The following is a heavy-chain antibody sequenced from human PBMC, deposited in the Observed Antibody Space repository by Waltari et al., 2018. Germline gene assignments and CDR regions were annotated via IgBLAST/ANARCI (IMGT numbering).Heavy chain of an antibody. J-gene: IGHJ4*02. CDR3: ARGVPGSWPDYYFDH. CDR2: FSVYNGNT. D-gene: IGHD3-10*01. CDR1: GYTFTNYG. Sequence: QVQLVQSGAEVKKPGASVKVSCKASGYTFTNYGISWVRQAPGQGLEWMGLFSVYNGNTNYAQKLQGRVTMTTDTATSTAYMELRSLRSDDTAVYYCARGVPGSWPDYYFDHWGQGTLVTVSS. V-gene: IGHV1-18*01.